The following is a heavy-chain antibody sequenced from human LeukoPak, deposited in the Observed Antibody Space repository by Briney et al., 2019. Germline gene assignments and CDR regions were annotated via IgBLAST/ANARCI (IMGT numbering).Heavy chain of an antibody. V-gene: IGHV1-2*02. CDR3: AAPISSSWMLFDY. J-gene: IGHJ4*02. CDR1: GYTFTNYY. D-gene: IGHD6-13*01. Sequence: ASVKVSCKASGYTFTNYYLHWVRQAPGQGLEWMGWLIPNSGDTNYAPKFQGRVTMTRDTSISTAYMELSRLRSDDTAVYYCAAPISSSWMLFDYWGQGTLVTVSS. CDR2: LIPNSGDT.